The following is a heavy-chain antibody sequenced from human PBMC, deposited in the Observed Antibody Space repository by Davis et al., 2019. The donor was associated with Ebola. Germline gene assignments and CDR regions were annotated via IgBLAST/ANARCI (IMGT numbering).Heavy chain of an antibody. V-gene: IGHV4-59*01. CDR1: GGSISSYV. D-gene: IGHD6-19*01. CDR3: ARANEWLPGYFDS. J-gene: IGHJ4*02. Sequence: SETLSLTCTVSGGSISSYVWSWIRQPPGKGLEWIGYIYYSGTTNYNPSLKSRVTISIDTSKTQFSLKLSSVTPADTAVYYCARANEWLPGYFDSWGQGTLVTVSS. CDR2: IYYSGTT.